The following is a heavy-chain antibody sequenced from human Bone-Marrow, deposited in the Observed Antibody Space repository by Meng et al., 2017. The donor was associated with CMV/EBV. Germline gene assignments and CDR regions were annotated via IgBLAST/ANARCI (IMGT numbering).Heavy chain of an antibody. CDR2: IRYDGSNK. CDR1: GFTFSSYG. Sequence: GGSLRLSCAASGFTFSSYGMHWVRQAPGKGLEWVAFIRYDGSNKYYADSVKGRFTISRENSKNTLYLQMNSLRAEDTAVYYCAKEPKLVSGGMDVWGQGTTVTFSS. J-gene: IGHJ6*02. V-gene: IGHV3-30*02. CDR3: AKEPKLVSGGMDV. D-gene: IGHD6-13*01.